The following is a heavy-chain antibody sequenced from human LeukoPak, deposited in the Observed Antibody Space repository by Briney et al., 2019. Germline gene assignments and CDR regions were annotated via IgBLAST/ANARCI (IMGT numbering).Heavy chain of an antibody. Sequence: ASVKVSCKASGYTFTSYGISWVRQAPGQGLESMGWISAYNGNTNYAQKLQGRVTMTTDTSTSTAYMELRSLRSDDTAVYYCARDPGIAAAERGFDYWGQGTLVTVSS. CDR2: ISAYNGNT. V-gene: IGHV1-18*01. D-gene: IGHD6-13*01. CDR3: ARDPGIAAAERGFDY. CDR1: GYTFTSYG. J-gene: IGHJ4*02.